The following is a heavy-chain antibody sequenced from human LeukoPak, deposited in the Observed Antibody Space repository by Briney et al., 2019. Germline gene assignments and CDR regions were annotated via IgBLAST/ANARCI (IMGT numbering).Heavy chain of an antibody. D-gene: IGHD7-27*01. CDR3: AIDPNWGTHS. J-gene: IGHJ4*02. CDR1: GFTFSSYA. V-gene: IGHV3-30*04. Sequence: GGSLRLSCVASGFTFSSYAMHWVRQAPGKGLEWVAVIPYDGRNKYYADSVKGRFTISRDNTRNTLYLQMNSLRVEDTAVYYCAIDPNWGTHSWGQGVLVTVSS. CDR2: IPYDGRNK.